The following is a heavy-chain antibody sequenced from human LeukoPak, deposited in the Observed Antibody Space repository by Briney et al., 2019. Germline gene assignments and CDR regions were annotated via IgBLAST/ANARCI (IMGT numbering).Heavy chain of an antibody. Sequence: GESLRISCQGSGSSFTSYWISWVRQMPGKGLEWMGRIDPSYSYTNYSPSFQGHVTISADKSISTAYLQWSSLKASDTAMYYCARAYGSGSYSGYWGQGTLVTVSS. CDR2: IDPSYSYT. CDR3: ARAYGSGSYSGY. J-gene: IGHJ4*02. D-gene: IGHD3-10*01. V-gene: IGHV5-10-1*01. CDR1: GSSFTSYW.